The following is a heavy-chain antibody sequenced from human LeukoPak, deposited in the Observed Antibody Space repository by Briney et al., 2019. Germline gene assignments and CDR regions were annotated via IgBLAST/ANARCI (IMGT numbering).Heavy chain of an antibody. CDR1: GYTFTGYA. CDR2: INTGSGNT. CDR3: ARERKEGDFDY. Sequence: ASVKVSCKASGYTFTGYALHWVRQAPGQGLEWMGWINTGSGNTKYSQRFQDRVTITMDTSASTVYMEMNDLGSEDTAVYYCARERKEGDFDYWGQGTLVTVSS. V-gene: IGHV1-3*04. J-gene: IGHJ4*02.